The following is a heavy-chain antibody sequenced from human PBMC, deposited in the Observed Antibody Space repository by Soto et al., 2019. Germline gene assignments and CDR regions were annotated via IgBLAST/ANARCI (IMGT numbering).Heavy chain of an antibody. Sequence: SETLSLTCTVSGGSISSYYWSWIRQPPGKGLEWIGYIFYSGSTNYNPSLKSRVTIPVDTSKNHFSLNLSSVTAADTAVYYCARRYGYSFDYWGQGTLVTVSS. V-gene: IGHV4-59*01. J-gene: IGHJ4*02. CDR3: ARRYGYSFDY. CDR1: GGSISSYY. D-gene: IGHD4-4*01. CDR2: IFYSGST.